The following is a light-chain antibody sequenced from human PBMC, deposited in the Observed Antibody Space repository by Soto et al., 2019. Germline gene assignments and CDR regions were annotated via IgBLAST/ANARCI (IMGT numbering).Light chain of an antibody. CDR3: QQYGSSRT. CDR1: QSINSGY. V-gene: IGKV3-20*01. Sequence: EIVLTQSPGTLSLSPGERATLSCRASQSINSGYLAWYQQKPGQAPRLLIYAASSRATGIPDRFSGSGSGTDFTLTISRLEPEDFAVYYCQQYGSSRTFGQGTKVDIK. J-gene: IGKJ1*01. CDR2: AAS.